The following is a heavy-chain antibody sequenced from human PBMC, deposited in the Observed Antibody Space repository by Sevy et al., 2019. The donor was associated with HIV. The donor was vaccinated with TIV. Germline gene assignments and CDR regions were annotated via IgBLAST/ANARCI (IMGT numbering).Heavy chain of an antibody. CDR1: GFTFSSYA. CDR3: AKDQGSGWYSHWFDP. CDR2: ISGSGGST. V-gene: IGHV3-23*01. D-gene: IGHD6-19*01. Sequence: GGFLRLSCAASGFTFSSYAMSWVRQAPGKGLEWVSAISGSGGSTYYADSVKGRFTISRDNSKNTLYLQMNSLRAEDTAVYYCAKDQGSGWYSHWFDPWGQGTLVTVSS. J-gene: IGHJ5*02.